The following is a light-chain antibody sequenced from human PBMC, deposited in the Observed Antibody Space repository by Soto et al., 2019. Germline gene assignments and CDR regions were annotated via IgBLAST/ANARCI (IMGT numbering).Light chain of an antibody. CDR2: DVN. V-gene: IGLV2-23*02. Sequence: QSALTQPASVSGSPGQSITISCIGTSRDVGNYDLVSWYQHHPGKAPELIIYDVNTRPSGVSTCFSGSKSGNTASLTSAGHQGEDEAEDYCRSYAGPRTRYVFGTGTKLTVL. CDR3: RSYAGPRTRYV. CDR1: SRDVGNYDL. J-gene: IGLJ1*01.